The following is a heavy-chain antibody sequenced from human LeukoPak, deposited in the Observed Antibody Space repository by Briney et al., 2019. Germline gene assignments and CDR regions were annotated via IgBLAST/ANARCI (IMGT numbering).Heavy chain of an antibody. CDR3: ARGTGYCSSTSCGSGDWFDP. D-gene: IGHD2-2*01. CDR1: GYTFTSYG. V-gene: IGHV1-69*05. CDR2: IIPIFGTA. Sequence: SVKVSCKASGYTFTSYGISWVRQAPGQGLEWMGGIIPIFGTANYAQKFQGRVTITTDESTSTAYMELSSLRSEDTAVYYCARGTGYCSSTSCGSGDWFDPWGQGTLVTVSS. J-gene: IGHJ5*02.